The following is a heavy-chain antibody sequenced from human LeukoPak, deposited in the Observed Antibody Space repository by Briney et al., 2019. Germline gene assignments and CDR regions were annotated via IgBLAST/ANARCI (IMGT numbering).Heavy chain of an antibody. J-gene: IGHJ4*02. CDR2: ISGGGGST. V-gene: IGHV3-23*01. CDR1: GFTFSSYA. CDR3: AKDTGAHYYGSGMALAY. Sequence: GGSLRLSFAASGFTFSSYAMSWVRQAPGKGLEWVSAISGGGGSTYYADSVKGRFTISRDNSKNTLYLQMNSLRAEDTAVYYCAKDTGAHYYGSGMALAYWGQGTLVTVSS. D-gene: IGHD3-10*01.